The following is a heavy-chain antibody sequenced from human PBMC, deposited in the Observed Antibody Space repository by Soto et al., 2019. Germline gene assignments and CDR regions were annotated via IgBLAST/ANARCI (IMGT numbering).Heavy chain of an antibody. CDR3: ASDGGPLVPFV. CDR1: GFTFSSYG. J-gene: IGHJ4*02. CDR2: IWYDGINK. Sequence: QVQLVESGGGVVQPGRSLRLSCAASGFTFSSYGMHWVRQAPGKGLEWVAVIWYDGINKYYADSVKGRFTISRDNSTNTVYLQMNSLRAEDTAVYYCASDGGPLVPFVWGQGTLVTVSS. D-gene: IGHD3-16*01. V-gene: IGHV3-33*01.